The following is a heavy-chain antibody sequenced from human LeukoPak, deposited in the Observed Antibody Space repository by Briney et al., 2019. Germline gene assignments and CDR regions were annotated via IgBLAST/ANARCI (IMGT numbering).Heavy chain of an antibody. CDR2: ISGSGGST. CDR1: GFTFSSYA. CDR3: AKDIYYYDSSGDDY. V-gene: IGHV3-23*01. Sequence: GGSLRLSCAASGFTFSSYATSWVRQAPRKGLEWVSAISGSGGSTYYADSVKGRFTISRDNSKNTLYLQMNSLRAEDTAVYYCAKDIYYYDSSGDDYWGQGTLVTVSS. J-gene: IGHJ4*02. D-gene: IGHD3-22*01.